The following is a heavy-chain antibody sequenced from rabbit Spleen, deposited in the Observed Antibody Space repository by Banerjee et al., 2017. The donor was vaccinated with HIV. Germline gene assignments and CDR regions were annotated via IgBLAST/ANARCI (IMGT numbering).Heavy chain of an antibody. CDR2: IYISGGST. J-gene: IGHJ4*01. D-gene: IGHD4-1*01. CDR1: GFDLSSYYY. V-gene: IGHV1S40*01. CDR3: ARGTYSNL. Sequence: EESGGDLVKPGASLTLTCTASGFDLSSYYYVCWVRQAPGKGLEWIACIYISGGSTYYASWAKGRFTISETSSTTLTLQMTSLTAADTATYFCARGTYSNLWGPGTLVTVS.